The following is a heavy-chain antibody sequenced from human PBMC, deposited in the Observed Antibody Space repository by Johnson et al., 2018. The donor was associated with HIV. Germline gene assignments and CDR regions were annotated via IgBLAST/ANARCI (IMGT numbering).Heavy chain of an antibody. CDR2: IKSKTDGGTT. D-gene: IGHD3/OR15-3a*01. CDR3: TTAELGWTGLGAFDI. J-gene: IGHJ3*02. V-gene: IGHV3-15*01. CDR1: GFTFSNAW. Sequence: VQVVESGGGVVRPGGSLRLSCAASGFTFSNAWMSWVRQAPGKGLEWVGRIKSKTDGGTTDYAAPVKGRFPISRDDSKNTLYLQMNSLKTEDTAVYYCTTAELGWTGLGAFDIWGQGTMVTVSS.